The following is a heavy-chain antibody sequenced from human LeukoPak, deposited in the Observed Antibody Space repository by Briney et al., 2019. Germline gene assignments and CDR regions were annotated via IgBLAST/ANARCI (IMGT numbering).Heavy chain of an antibody. CDR2: IYYSGST. Sequence: SETLSLTCTVSGGSISSSSYYWGWIRQPPGKGLEWIGSIYYSGSTYYNPSLKSRVTISVDTSKNQFSLKLSSVTAADTAVYYCARSSTHVGATTGGGWFDPWGQGTLVTVSS. CDR3: ARSSTHVGATTGGGWFDP. D-gene: IGHD1-26*01. CDR1: GGSISSSSYY. J-gene: IGHJ5*02. V-gene: IGHV4-39*07.